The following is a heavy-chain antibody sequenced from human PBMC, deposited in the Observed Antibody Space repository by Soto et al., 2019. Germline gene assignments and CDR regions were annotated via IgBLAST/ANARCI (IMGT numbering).Heavy chain of an antibody. Sequence: GGSLRLSCAASGFTFDDYGMSWVRQAPGKGLEWVSGINWNGGSTGYADSVKGRFTISRDNAKNSLYLQMNSLRAEDTALYHCARRVRYCRGGACYLPYYYYLDVWGKGTTVTVSS. CDR1: GFTFDDYG. J-gene: IGHJ6*03. D-gene: IGHD2-15*01. CDR3: ARRVRYCRGGACYLPYYYYLDV. V-gene: IGHV3-20*01. CDR2: INWNGGST.